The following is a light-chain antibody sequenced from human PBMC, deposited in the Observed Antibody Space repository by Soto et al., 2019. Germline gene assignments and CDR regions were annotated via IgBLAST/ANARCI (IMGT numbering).Light chain of an antibody. J-gene: IGKJ1*01. CDR3: QQCGSSPRS. V-gene: IGKV3-20*01. CDR1: QSVSNNY. Sequence: ESVLPQPPGTLSLSPGDRATLYCRASQSVSNNYLAWYQHKPGQAPRLHIYGSSSRSTGIPDRFSGSGSGTYFTLTSGRLEPEDCAVYYFQQCGSSPRSFGQGAKVEFK. CDR2: GSS.